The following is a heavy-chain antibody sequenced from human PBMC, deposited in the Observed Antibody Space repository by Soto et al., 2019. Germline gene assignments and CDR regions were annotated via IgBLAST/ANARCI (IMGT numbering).Heavy chain of an antibody. J-gene: IGHJ4*02. Sequence: GGSLRLSCAASGFTFSSYSMNWVRQAPGKGLEWVSSISSSSSYIYYADSVKGRFTISRDNAKNSLYLQMNSLRAEDTAVYYCAREDRGPGSYISWGQGTLVTVSS. CDR1: GFTFSSYS. D-gene: IGHD3-10*01. V-gene: IGHV3-21*01. CDR2: ISSSSSYI. CDR3: AREDRGPGSYIS.